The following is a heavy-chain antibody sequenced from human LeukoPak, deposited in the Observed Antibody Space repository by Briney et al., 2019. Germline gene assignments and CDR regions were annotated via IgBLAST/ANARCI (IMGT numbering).Heavy chain of an antibody. V-gene: IGHV3-53*01. CDR3: ARTYYYDSSGYYPFDY. J-gene: IGHJ4*02. Sequence: KPGGSLRLSCAASGFTVSSNYMSWVRQAPGKGLEWVSVIYSGGSTYYADSVKGRFTISRDRSNNTLYLQMNSLRAEDTAVYYCARTYYYDSSGYYPFDYWGQGTLVTVSS. CDR1: GFTVSSNY. D-gene: IGHD3-22*01. CDR2: IYSGGST.